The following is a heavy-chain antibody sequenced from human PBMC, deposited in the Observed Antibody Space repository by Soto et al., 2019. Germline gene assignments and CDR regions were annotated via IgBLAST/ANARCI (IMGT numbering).Heavy chain of an antibody. CDR1: GYTFTGYY. CDR2: INPNSGGT. CDR3: AREGGYSYGSYGMDV. V-gene: IGHV1-2*04. D-gene: IGHD5-18*01. J-gene: IGHJ6*02. Sequence: ASVKVSCKASGYTFTGYYMHWVRQAPGQGLAWMGWINPNSGGTNYAQKFQGWVTMTRDTSISTAYMELSRLRSDDTAVYYCAREGGYSYGSYGMDVWGQGTTVTVSS.